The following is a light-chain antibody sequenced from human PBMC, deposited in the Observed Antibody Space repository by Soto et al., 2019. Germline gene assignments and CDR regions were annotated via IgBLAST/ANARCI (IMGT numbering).Light chain of an antibody. CDR3: SSYTSISTVV. J-gene: IGLJ3*02. V-gene: IGLV2-14*01. Sequence: QSALTQPASVSGSPGQSITISCTGTSSDVGAYNSVSWYQQHPGKVPKLMIYDVSNRPSGVSNRFSGSKSGNTASLTISGLQAEDEDDYYCSSYTSISTVVFGGGTKLTVL. CDR1: SSDVGAYNS. CDR2: DVS.